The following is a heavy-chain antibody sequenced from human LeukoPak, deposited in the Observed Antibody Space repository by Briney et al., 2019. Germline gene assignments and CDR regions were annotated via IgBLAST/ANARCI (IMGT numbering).Heavy chain of an antibody. CDR2: IYSGGST. CDR1: GFTVSSNY. CDR3: ARDRSGGWKDMDV. D-gene: IGHD6-19*01. Sequence: GGSLRLSCAAPGFTVSSNYMSWVRQAPGKGLEWVSVIYSGGSTYYADSVKGRFTISRDNSKNTLYLQMNSLRAEDTAVYYCARDRSGGWKDMDVWGKGTTVTVSS. J-gene: IGHJ6*03. V-gene: IGHV3-53*01.